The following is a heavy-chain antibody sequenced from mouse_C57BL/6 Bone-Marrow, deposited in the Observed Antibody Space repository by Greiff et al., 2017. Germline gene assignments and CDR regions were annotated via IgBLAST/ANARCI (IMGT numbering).Heavy chain of an antibody. V-gene: IGHV1-26*01. Sequence: VQLQQSGPELVKPGASVKISCKASGYTFTDYYMNWVKQSHGKSLEWIGDINPNNGGTSYNQKFKGKATLTVDKSSSTAYMELRSLTSEDSAVYYCARGDYYGSFDYWGQGTTLTVSS. D-gene: IGHD1-1*01. CDR2: INPNNGGT. J-gene: IGHJ2*01. CDR1: GYTFTDYY. CDR3: ARGDYYGSFDY.